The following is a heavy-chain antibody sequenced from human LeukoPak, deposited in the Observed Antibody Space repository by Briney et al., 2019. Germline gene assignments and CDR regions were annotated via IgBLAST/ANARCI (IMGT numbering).Heavy chain of an antibody. V-gene: IGHV3-7*03. Sequence: GGSLRLSCAASGFAFSSYWMSWVRQAPGKGLEWVANIKQDGSEKYYVDSVKGRFTISRDNAKNSLYLQMNSLRAEDTAVYYCARGGYYGSGSYFSYWGQGTLVTVSS. D-gene: IGHD3-10*01. CDR3: ARGGYYGSGSYFSY. J-gene: IGHJ4*02. CDR2: IKQDGSEK. CDR1: GFAFSSYW.